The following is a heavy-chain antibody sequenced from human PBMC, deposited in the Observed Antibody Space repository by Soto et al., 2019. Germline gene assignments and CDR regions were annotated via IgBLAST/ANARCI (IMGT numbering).Heavy chain of an antibody. CDR3: ARHKWPHSNFDY. J-gene: IGHJ4*02. CDR2: IYYSGST. D-gene: IGHD5-12*01. CDR1: GGSISSSSYY. Sequence: SETLSLTCTFSGGSISSSSYYWGWMRQPPGKGLEWIGSIYYSGSTYYNPSLKSRVTISVDTSKNQFSLKLSSVTAADTAVYYCARHKWPHSNFDYWGQGTLVHVSS. V-gene: IGHV4-39*01.